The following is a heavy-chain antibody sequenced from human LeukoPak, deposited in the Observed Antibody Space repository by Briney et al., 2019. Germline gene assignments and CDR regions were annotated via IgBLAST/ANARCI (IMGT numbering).Heavy chain of an antibody. J-gene: IGHJ4*02. Sequence: PGGSLRLSCAASGLTFSSYWLSWVRQAPGKGLEWVANIKLDGSEKYYVDSVKGRFTISRDNAKNSLYLQMNSLRAEDTAVYYCARGKVGFDYWGQGTLVTVSS. V-gene: IGHV3-7*01. CDR1: GLTFSSYW. D-gene: IGHD1-1*01. CDR2: IKLDGSEK. CDR3: ARGKVGFDY.